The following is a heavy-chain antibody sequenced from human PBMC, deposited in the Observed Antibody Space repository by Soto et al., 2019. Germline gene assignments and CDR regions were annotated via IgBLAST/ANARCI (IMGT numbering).Heavy chain of an antibody. CDR3: ARGRPQDSSAVDY. Sequence: SETLSLTCTVSGGSISSGGYYWSWIRQHPGKGLEWIGYIYYSGSTYYNPSLKSRVTISVDTSKNQFSLKLSSVTAADTAVYYCARGRPQDSSAVDYWGQGTLVTVSS. V-gene: IGHV4-31*03. CDR2: IYYSGST. CDR1: GGSISSGGYY. J-gene: IGHJ4*02. D-gene: IGHD3-22*01.